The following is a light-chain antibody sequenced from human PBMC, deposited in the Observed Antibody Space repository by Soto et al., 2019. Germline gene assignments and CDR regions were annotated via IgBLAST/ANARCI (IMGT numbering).Light chain of an antibody. V-gene: IGKV1-39*01. CDR1: QDGVTY. CDR3: QQSHTPAYT. J-gene: IGKJ2*01. Sequence: DIDMTQAPSSLSASVGDRVTITCRAGQDGVTYLNWYQQKPGKAPRLLIYAASSLQSGVPSRFSGSGSGTTFTLTITDLQPEDVATYYCQQSHTPAYTFAQGTKVEIK. CDR2: AAS.